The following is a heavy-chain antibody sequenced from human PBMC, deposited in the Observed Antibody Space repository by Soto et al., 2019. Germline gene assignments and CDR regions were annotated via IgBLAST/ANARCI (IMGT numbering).Heavy chain of an antibody. CDR2: ISGSGGST. CDR3: ADIVLVPAARDY. V-gene: IGHV3-23*01. J-gene: IGHJ4*02. Sequence: PGGSLRLSCAASGFTCSSYAMSWVRQAPGKGLEWVSAISGSGGSTYYADSVKGRFTISRDNSKNTLYLQMNSLRAEDTAVYYCADIVLVPAARDYWGQGTLVTVSS. D-gene: IGHD2-2*01. CDR1: GFTCSSYA.